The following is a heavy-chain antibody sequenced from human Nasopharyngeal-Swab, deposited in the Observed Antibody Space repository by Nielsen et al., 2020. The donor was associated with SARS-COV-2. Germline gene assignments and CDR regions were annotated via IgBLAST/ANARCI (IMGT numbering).Heavy chain of an antibody. Sequence: LSLTWAVLGGTYRGYYWSWIRQPPGKGLEWIGEINHSGSTNYNPSPKSRVTISVDMSKNQFSLKLSSVTAADTAVYYCARGTAVILYCGGDCYPGYFQHWGQGTLVTVSS. CDR2: INHSGST. J-gene: IGHJ1*01. CDR1: GGTYRGYY. D-gene: IGHD2-21*02. V-gene: IGHV4-34*01. CDR3: ARGTAVILYCGGDCYPGYFQH.